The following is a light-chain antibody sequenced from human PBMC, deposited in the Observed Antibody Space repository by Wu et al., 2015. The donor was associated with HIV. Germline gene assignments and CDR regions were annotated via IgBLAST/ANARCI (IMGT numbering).Light chain of an antibody. V-gene: IGKV1-39*01. CDR1: QSISSD. Sequence: GDRVTITCRASQSISSDLKWYQQKPGAAPQLLIYAASSLQSGVPSRFSGSGSGTDFTLTISSLQPEDFATYYCQQTYSTPKTFGQGTKVEIK. J-gene: IGKJ1*01. CDR2: AAS. CDR3: QQTYSTPKT.